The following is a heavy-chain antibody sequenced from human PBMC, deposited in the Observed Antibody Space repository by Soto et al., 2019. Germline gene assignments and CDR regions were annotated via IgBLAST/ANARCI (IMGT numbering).Heavy chain of an antibody. V-gene: IGHV3-74*02. J-gene: IGHJ4*02. CDR2: INGDGSTT. CDR1: GFSFSSNW. Sequence: EVQLVESGGGLVQPGGSLRLSCAASGFSFSSNWMHWVRPAPGKGLVWVARINGDGSTTQYADSVQGRFTISRDNTENTLYLRMNSLRADDTAVYYCASIPMVRGPSDYWGQGALVTVSS. D-gene: IGHD3-10*01. CDR3: ASIPMVRGPSDY.